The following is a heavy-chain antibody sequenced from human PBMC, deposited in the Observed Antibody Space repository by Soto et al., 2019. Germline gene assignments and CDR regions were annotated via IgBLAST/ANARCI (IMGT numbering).Heavy chain of an antibody. Sequence: QLQLQESGPGLVKPSETLSLTCTVSGGSISSRSHYWGWIRQSPGKHLEWIGSSYYRGSTHYNPCHQTRVTISVDTSKNQVSLKVYSVTAADTAVYYCATADGFGVVTPFFEYWGQGILVTVSS. J-gene: IGHJ4*02. CDR1: GGSISSRSHY. CDR2: SYYRGST. CDR3: ATADGFGVVTPFFEY. V-gene: IGHV4-39*01. D-gene: IGHD3-3*01.